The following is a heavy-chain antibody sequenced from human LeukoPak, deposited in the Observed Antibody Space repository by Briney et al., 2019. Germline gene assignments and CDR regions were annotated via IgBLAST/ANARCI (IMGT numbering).Heavy chain of an antibody. J-gene: IGHJ4*02. Sequence: AGYLSFYCAASGFTFSSYWMHWVRQAPGKELVWVSRINSDGSSTSYADSVKGRITISTDNAKNTLYLQMNSLRAEDTAVYYCARDPMTIFGGALDYWGQGTLVSVSS. D-gene: IGHD3-3*01. CDR3: ARDPMTIFGGALDY. CDR1: GFTFSSYW. CDR2: INSDGSST. V-gene: IGHV3-74*01.